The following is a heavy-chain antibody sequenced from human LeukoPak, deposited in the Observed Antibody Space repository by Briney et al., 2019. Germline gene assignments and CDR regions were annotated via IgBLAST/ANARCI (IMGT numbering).Heavy chain of an antibody. J-gene: IGHJ4*02. CDR3: AGGLSDYYYTVGY. Sequence: GGSLRLSCTTSGFTVTNYWMHWVRQAPGKGLVWVSRINSDGSNTNYAGSVKGRFTISRDNARNTLYLQMNSLRAEDSAVYYCAGGLSDYYYTVGYWGQGTLVTVSS. D-gene: IGHD3-22*01. CDR1: GFTVTNYW. V-gene: IGHV3-74*01. CDR2: INSDGSNT.